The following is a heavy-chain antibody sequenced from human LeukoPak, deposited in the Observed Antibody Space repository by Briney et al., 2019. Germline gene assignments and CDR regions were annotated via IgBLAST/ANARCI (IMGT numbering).Heavy chain of an antibody. CDR2: INHSGST. V-gene: IGHV4-34*01. CDR3: ARGGYYDSSGYSAAEYFQY. Sequence: SETLSLTCAVYGGSFSGYYWSWIRQPPGKGLEWIGEINHSGSTNYNPSLKSRVTISVDTSKNQFSLKLNSVTAADTAVYYCARGGYYDSSGYSAAEYFQYWGQGTLVTVSS. D-gene: IGHD3-22*01. J-gene: IGHJ1*01. CDR1: GGSFSGYY.